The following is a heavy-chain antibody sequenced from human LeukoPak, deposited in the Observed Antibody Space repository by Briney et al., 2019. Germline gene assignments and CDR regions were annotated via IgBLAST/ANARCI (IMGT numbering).Heavy chain of an antibody. CDR3: ARQATGVAPCRYYYGMDV. Sequence: SETLSLTCAVYGGSFSGYYWSWIRQPPGKGLEWIGEINHSGSTNYNPSLKSRVTISVDTSKNQFSLKLSSVTAADTAVYYCARQATGVAPCRYYYGMDVWGQGTTVTVSS. V-gene: IGHV4-34*01. D-gene: IGHD2-15*01. CDR2: INHSGST. CDR1: GGSFSGYY. J-gene: IGHJ6*02.